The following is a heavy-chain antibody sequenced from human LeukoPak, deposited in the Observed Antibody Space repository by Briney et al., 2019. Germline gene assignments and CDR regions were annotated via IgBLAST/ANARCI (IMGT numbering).Heavy chain of an antibody. J-gene: IGHJ6*02. CDR2: INPNSGGT. V-gene: IGHV1-2*04. CDR3: ARGSGASGIYGMDV. Sequence: ASVKVSCKASGYTSTGYYLHWVGQALGKGLGWRGWINPNSGGTNYAQKFQGWVTMTRDTSISTAYMELSRLRSDDTAVYYCARGSGASGIYGMDVWGQGTTVTVSS. CDR1: GYTSTGYY. D-gene: IGHD3-10*01.